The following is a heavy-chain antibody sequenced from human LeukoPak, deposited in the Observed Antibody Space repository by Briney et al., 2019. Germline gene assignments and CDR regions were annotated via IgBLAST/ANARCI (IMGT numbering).Heavy chain of an antibody. CDR2: ISGGGGST. D-gene: IGHD1-26*01. Sequence: PGGSLRLSCVASGFTFSSYAMSWVRQAPGKGLEWVSTISGGGGSTYDADSAKGRFTISSDNSKATLYLQMNSLRAEDTAIYYCAKFREVGANRGLDVWGQGTTVTVSS. V-gene: IGHV3-23*01. CDR1: GFTFSSYA. CDR3: AKFREVGANRGLDV. J-gene: IGHJ6*01.